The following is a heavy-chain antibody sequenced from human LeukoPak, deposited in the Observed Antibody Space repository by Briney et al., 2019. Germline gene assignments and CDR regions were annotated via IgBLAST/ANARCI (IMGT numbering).Heavy chain of an antibody. CDR2: LRGSGGST. J-gene: IGHJ4*02. V-gene: IGHV3-23*01. D-gene: IGHD2-15*01. CDR3: AKDLGSGYWSTLDS. CDR1: GFTFSSYA. Sequence: PGGSLRLSCAASGFTFSSYAMSWVRQAPGKGLEWVSTLRGSGGSTYYADSVKGRFTISRDNSKNTLYLQMNSLRAEDSALYYCAKDLGSGYWSTLDSWGQGTLVTVSS.